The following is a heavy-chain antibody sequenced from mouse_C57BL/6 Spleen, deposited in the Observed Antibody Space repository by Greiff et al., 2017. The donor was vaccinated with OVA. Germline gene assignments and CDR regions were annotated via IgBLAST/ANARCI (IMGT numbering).Heavy chain of an antibody. D-gene: IGHD1-1*01. CDR3: TTFGTTVADY. CDR1: GFNIKDDY. CDR2: IDPENGDT. J-gene: IGHJ2*01. V-gene: IGHV14-4*01. Sequence: VQLQQSGAELVRPGASVKLSCTASGFNIKDDYMHWVKQRPEQGLEWIGWIDPENGDTEYASKFQGKATITADTSSNTAYLQLSSLTSEDTAVYYCTTFGTTVADYWGQGTTLTVSS.